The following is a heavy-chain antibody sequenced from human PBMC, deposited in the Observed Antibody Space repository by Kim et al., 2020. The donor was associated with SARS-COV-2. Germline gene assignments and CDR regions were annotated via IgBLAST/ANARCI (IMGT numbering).Heavy chain of an antibody. CDR3: ARDRPEDQLWTDKGDYYGMDV. V-gene: IGHV3-7*01. Sequence: GGSLRLSCAASGFTFSSYWMSWVRQAPGKGLEWVANIKQDGSEKYYVDSVKGRFTISRDNAKNSLYLQMNSLRAEDTAVYYCARDRPEDQLWTDKGDYYGMDVWGQGTTVTVSS. CDR2: IKQDGSEK. CDR1: GFTFSSYW. D-gene: IGHD5-18*01. J-gene: IGHJ6*02.